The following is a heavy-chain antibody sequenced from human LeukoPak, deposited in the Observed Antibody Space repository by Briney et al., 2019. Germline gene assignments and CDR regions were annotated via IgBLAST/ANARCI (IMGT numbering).Heavy chain of an antibody. CDR2: VSGNGGTT. V-gene: IGHV3-64D*09. Sequence: GGSLRLSCSASGFTFSSYAMHWVRQAPGKGLEYVSGVSGNGGTTYYADSVEGRFTISRDNSKNTLYLQMSSLRAEDTAIYYCVGDGRDGYNIYFHHWGQGTLVTVSS. CDR1: GFTFSSYA. J-gene: IGHJ1*01. D-gene: IGHD5-24*01. CDR3: VGDGRDGYNIYFHH.